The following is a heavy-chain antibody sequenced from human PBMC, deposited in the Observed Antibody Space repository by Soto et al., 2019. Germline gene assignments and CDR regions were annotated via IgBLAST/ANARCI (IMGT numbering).Heavy chain of an antibody. CDR1: GGSISSYY. V-gene: IGHV4-59*01. D-gene: IGHD6-6*01. CDR3: ARALVCPTEGYYDMEV. CDR2: IYYSGST. Sequence: PSETLSLTCTVAGGSISSYYWSWSRQPPGKGLEWIGYIYYSGSTNYNPSLKSRFTILVAPSKNQFSLKLSSVSAANAPVHYCARALVCPTEGYYDMEVWGPGTTV. J-gene: IGHJ6*02.